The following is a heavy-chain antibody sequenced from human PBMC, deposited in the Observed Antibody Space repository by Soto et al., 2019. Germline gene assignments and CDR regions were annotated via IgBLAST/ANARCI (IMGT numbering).Heavy chain of an antibody. Sequence: QVHLLQSGSEVKKPGSSVKVSCRGSGDTFSNSAFGWVRQAPGQGLEWMGGIIPIFGTTSYAQKLQGRVILTADESTTTVYMELMSLRSEDTALYFCALGLRGYHIDSWGQGTQVTVSS. CDR2: IIPIFGTT. CDR1: GDTFSNSA. V-gene: IGHV1-69*01. CDR3: ALGLRGYHIDS. D-gene: IGHD2-15*01. J-gene: IGHJ4*02.